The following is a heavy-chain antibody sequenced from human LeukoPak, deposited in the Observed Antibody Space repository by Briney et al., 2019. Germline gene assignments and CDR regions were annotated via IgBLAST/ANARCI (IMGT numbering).Heavy chain of an antibody. J-gene: IGHJ3*02. V-gene: IGHV1-69*05. D-gene: IGHD1-26*01. CDR3: ARAGGWELSAFDI. Sequence: SVKVSCKASGGTFSSYAISWARQAPGQGLEWMGGIIPIFGTANYAQKFQGRVTITTDESTSTAYMELSSLRSEDTAVYYCARAGGWELSAFDIWGQGTMVTVSS. CDR2: IIPIFGTA. CDR1: GGTFSSYA.